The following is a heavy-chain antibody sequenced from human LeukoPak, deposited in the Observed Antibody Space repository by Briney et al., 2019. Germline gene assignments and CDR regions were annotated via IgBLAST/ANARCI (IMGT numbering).Heavy chain of an antibody. D-gene: IGHD6-19*01. CDR1: GGSLSSFY. CDR3: AREGGWSGYFDL. V-gene: IGHV4-59*13. Sequence: SQTLSLTCTVSGGSLSSFYWSRIRQPPGKGLEWIGYIYYSGSTNYNPSLKGRVTISVDTSKNQFSLTLSSVTAADTAVYYCAREGGWSGYFDLWGRGTLVTVSS. CDR2: IYYSGST. J-gene: IGHJ2*01.